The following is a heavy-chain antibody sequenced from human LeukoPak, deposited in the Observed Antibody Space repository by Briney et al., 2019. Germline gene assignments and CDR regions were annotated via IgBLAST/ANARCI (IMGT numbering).Heavy chain of an antibody. D-gene: IGHD3-22*01. J-gene: IGHJ3*01. CDR3: AKAPYLSSGS. CDR2: IDHSGAT. V-gene: IGHV4-34*01. Sequence: SETQSLTCAVYGGSFSGYYWSWIRQPPGKGLEWIGEIDHSGATNYNPSLRSRVTISLDTSKNQFSLTLSSITAADTAVYYCAKAPYLSSGSWGQGTMVTVSS. CDR1: GGSFSGYY.